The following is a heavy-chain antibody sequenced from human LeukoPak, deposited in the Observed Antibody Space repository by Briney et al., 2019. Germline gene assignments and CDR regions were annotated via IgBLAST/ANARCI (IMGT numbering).Heavy chain of an antibody. Sequence: PGGSLRISCAASGFTFRSYDMHWVRQAPGTGLEWVAFIRFDGSNKYYAGSVKGRFTISRDNSKNTLYLQMNSLRAEDTAVYYCAKVGGIAVATYYYMDVWGKGTTVTVSS. CDR2: IRFDGSNK. V-gene: IGHV3-30*02. CDR3: AKVGGIAVATYYYMDV. CDR1: GFTFRSYD. J-gene: IGHJ6*03. D-gene: IGHD6-19*01.